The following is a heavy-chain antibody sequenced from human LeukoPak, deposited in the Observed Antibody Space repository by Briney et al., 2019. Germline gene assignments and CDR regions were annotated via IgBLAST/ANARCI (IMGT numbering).Heavy chain of an antibody. CDR1: GGSISSSSYY. V-gene: IGHV4-39*07. CDR2: IYYSGST. CDR3: ARDPSGSYAEHFDY. Sequence: TASETLSLTCTVSGGSISSSSYYWGWIRQPPGKGLEWIGSIYYSGSTYYNPSLKSRVTISVDTSKNQFSLKLSSVTAADTAVYYCARDPSGSYAEHFDYWGQGTLVTVSS. D-gene: IGHD1-26*01. J-gene: IGHJ4*02.